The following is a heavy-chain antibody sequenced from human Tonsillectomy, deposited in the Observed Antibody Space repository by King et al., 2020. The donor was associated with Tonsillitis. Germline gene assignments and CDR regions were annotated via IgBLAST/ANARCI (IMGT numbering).Heavy chain of an antibody. CDR1: RFTFDDYA. Sequence: VQLVESGGGLVQPGRSLRLSCASSRFTFDDYAMHWVRQAPGRGLEWVSVISWNSGSLAYADSVKGRFTISRDNAKNSLYLQMNSLRAEDTALYYCAKDYHSSGWEDAFDVWGQGTMVIVSS. V-gene: IGHV3-9*01. J-gene: IGHJ3*01. CDR3: AKDYHSSGWEDAFDV. D-gene: IGHD6-19*01. CDR2: ISWNSGSL.